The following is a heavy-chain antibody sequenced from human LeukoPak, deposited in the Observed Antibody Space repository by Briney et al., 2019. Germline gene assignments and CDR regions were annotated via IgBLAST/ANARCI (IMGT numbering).Heavy chain of an antibody. V-gene: IGHV4-34*01. J-gene: IGHJ4*02. Sequence: SETLSLTCAVYGGSFSGYYWSWIRQPPGKGLEWIGEINHSGSTNYNPSLKSRVTISVDTSKNQFSLKLSSVTAADTAVYYCARRRRYFDWLLPGYFDYWGQGTLVTVSS. CDR1: GGSFSGYY. D-gene: IGHD3-9*01. CDR2: INHSGST. CDR3: ARRRRYFDWLLPGYFDY.